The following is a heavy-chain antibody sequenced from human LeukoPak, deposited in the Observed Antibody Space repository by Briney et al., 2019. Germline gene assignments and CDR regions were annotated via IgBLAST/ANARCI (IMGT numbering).Heavy chain of an antibody. CDR3: ARASADILTGYYKTSFDY. D-gene: IGHD3-9*01. V-gene: IGHV4-59*01. CDR2: IYYSGST. Sequence: SETLSLTCTVSGGSISSYYWSWIRQPPGKGLEWIGYIYYSGSTNYNPSLKSRVTISVDTFKNQFSLKLSSVTAADTAVYYCARASADILTGYYKTSFDYWGQGTLVTVSS. J-gene: IGHJ4*02. CDR1: GGSISSYY.